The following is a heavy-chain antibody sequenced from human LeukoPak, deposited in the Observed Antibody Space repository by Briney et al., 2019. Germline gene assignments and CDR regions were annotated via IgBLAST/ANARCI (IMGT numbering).Heavy chain of an antibody. J-gene: IGHJ4*02. Sequence: SETLSLTCTVSGVSISSSNSYWGWIRQPPGKGLEWIGEINHSGSTNYNPSLKSRVTISVDTSKNQFSLKLSSVTAADTAVYYCARVALGPLDYWGQGTLVTVSS. D-gene: IGHD7-27*01. CDR1: GVSISSSNSY. CDR3: ARVALGPLDY. CDR2: INHSGST. V-gene: IGHV4-39*07.